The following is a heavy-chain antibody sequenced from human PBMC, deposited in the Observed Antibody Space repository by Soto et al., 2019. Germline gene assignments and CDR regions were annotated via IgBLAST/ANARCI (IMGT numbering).Heavy chain of an antibody. J-gene: IGHJ6*02. CDR3: AREGFYAMDV. D-gene: IGHD2-2*01. CDR1: GFTFSSYE. V-gene: IGHV3-48*03. CDR2: ISSSGETV. Sequence: PGGSLRLSCEVSGFTFSSYEMYWVRQAPGKGLEWVAYISSSGETVYYAGSVQGRFTISRDNAKNSLYLQMSSLGAEDTAVYYCAREGFYAMDVWGQGTKVTVSS.